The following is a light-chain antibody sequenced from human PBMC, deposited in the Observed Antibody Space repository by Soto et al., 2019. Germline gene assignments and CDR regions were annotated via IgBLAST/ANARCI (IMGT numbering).Light chain of an antibody. CDR1: QSVRSSY. J-gene: IGKJ5*01. CDR2: GAS. V-gene: IGKV3D-20*02. Sequence: EIVLTQSPGTLSLSPGERATLNCRASQSVRSSYLAWYQQQPGQAPRLLIHGASRRATGIPDRFSGSGSGTDFTLTINRLEPEDFAVYYCQQRSDWPPITFGQGTRLEIK. CDR3: QQRSDWPPIT.